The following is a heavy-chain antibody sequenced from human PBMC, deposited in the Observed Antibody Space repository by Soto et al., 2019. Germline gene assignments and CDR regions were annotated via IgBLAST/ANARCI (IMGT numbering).Heavy chain of an antibody. CDR3: ARGRVVATRAFDI. CDR2: IIPIFGTA. V-gene: IGHV1-69*06. Sequence: SVKVSCKASGGTFSSYAISWVRQAPGQGLEWMGGIIPIFGTANYAQKFQGRVTITADKSTSTAYMELSSLRSEDTAVHYCARGRVVATRAFDIWGHGIMVTVSS. J-gene: IGHJ3*02. D-gene: IGHD1-26*01. CDR1: GGTFSSYA.